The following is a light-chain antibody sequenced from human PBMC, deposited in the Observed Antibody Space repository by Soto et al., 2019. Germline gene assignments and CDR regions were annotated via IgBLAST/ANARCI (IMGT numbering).Light chain of an antibody. CDR3: QQYGSSPYT. J-gene: IGKJ2*01. CDR1: QSVSSSY. CDR2: GAS. V-gene: IGKV3-20*01. Sequence: EIVLTQSPGTLSLSPGERATLSCRASQSVSSSYLAWYQQKLGQAPRLLIYGASSRATGIPDRFSGSGSGTDITLTISRLEPEDFAVYYCQQYGSSPYTFGQGTKLEIK.